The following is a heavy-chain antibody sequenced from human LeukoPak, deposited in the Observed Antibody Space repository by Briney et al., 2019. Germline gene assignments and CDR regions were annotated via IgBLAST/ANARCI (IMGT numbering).Heavy chain of an antibody. Sequence: SETLSLTCAVYGGSFSGYYWSWIRQPAGKGLEWIGRIYTSGSTNYNPSLKSRVTMSVDTSKNQFSLKLSSVTAADTAVYYNARDPLFRETHAFDIWGQGTMVTVSS. CDR3: ARDPLFRETHAFDI. CDR2: IYTSGST. V-gene: IGHV4-4*07. CDR1: GGSFSGYY. J-gene: IGHJ3*02. D-gene: IGHD3-10*01.